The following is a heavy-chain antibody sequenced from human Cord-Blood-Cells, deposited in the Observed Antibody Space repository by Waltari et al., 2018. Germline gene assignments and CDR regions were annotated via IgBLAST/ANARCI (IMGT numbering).Heavy chain of an antibody. Sequence: EVQLVESGGGLVQPGGSLRLSCAASGFTFSSYWMSWVRQAPGKGLGWVAKIKQDESGKYYVDSVKGRFTISRDNAKNSLYLQMNSLRAEDTAVYYCARAKSGSYAWGQGTLVTVSS. V-gene: IGHV3-7*05. CDR1: GFTFSSYW. CDR2: IKQDESGK. J-gene: IGHJ5*02. D-gene: IGHD1-26*01. CDR3: ARAKSGSYA.